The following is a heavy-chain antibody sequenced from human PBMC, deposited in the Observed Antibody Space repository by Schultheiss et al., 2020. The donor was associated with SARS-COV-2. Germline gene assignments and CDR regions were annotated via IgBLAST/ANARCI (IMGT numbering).Heavy chain of an antibody. D-gene: IGHD2-15*01. J-gene: IGHJ5*02. CDR1: GFTFSSYG. CDR3: ARVVVAAYTNWFDP. Sequence: GGSLRLSCAASGFTFSSYGMHWVRQAPGKGLEWVAVISYDGSNKYYADSVKGRFTISRDNAKNSLYLQMNSLRAEDTAVYYCARVVVAAYTNWFDPWGQGTLVTVSS. CDR2: ISYDGSNK. V-gene: IGHV3-30*12.